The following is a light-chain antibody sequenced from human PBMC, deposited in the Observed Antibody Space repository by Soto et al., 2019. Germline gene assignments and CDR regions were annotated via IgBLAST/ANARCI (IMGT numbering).Light chain of an antibody. V-gene: IGLV2-14*01. CDR2: DVS. CDR1: SSDVGAYNY. Sequence: QSALTQPASVSGSPGQSITISCTGTSSDVGAYNYVSWYQQHPGKAPKLMIYDVSHRPSGVSHRFSGSKSGNTASLTISGLQAEDEADYYCGSYTTSSNYGFGTGTKVTVL. J-gene: IGLJ1*01. CDR3: GSYTTSSNYG.